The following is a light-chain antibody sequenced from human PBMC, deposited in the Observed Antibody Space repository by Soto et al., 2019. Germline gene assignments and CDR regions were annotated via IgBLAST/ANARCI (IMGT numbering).Light chain of an antibody. V-gene: IGKV3-11*01. Sequence: EIVLTQSPATLSLSPGERATLSCRASQSVSSNLAWYQQKLGQAPRLLIYDAFNRATGITARFSGSGSGTDFTLTISNLEPEDFAVYYCQQRSSWPTFGQGTKLEIK. CDR2: DAF. J-gene: IGKJ2*01. CDR1: QSVSSN. CDR3: QQRSSWPT.